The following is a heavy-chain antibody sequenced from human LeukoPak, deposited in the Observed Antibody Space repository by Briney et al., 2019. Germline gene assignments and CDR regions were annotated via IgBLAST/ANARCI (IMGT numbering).Heavy chain of an antibody. D-gene: IGHD5-18*01. V-gene: IGHV5-51*01. CDR1: GSSFTSYW. CDR3: ARPRGGYSYGLVDY. J-gene: IGHJ4*02. Sequence: GASLQISCEGSGSSFTSYWIGWGRPVPGKGLEWMGIIYTGDSDTRYSPSFQGQVTISADKSISTAYLQWSSLKASDTAMYYCARPRGGYSYGLVDYWGQGTLVTVSS. CDR2: IYTGDSDT.